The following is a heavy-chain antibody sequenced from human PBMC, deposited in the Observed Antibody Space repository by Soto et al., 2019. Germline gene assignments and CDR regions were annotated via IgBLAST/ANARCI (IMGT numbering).Heavy chain of an antibody. CDR3: ARLVYDNSGYRAG. D-gene: IGHD3-22*01. Sequence: ASETLSLTCTVSGGSISSSSYYWGWIRQPPGKGLEWIGSIYYSGSTYYNPFLKIRVTISVDTSKIQFSLKLSSVTSADSAVYYWARLVYDNSGYRAGCGQGILVTVS. CDR1: GGSISSSSYY. CDR2: IYYSGST. J-gene: IGHJ4*02. V-gene: IGHV4-39*01.